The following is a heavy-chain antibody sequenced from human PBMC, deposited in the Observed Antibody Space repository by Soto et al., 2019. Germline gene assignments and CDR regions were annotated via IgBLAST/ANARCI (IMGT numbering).Heavy chain of an antibody. CDR2: INFQGTT. D-gene: IGHD3-3*01. J-gene: IGHJ5*02. CDR3: AGILEGSIRLVEWLSYIPFDP. CDR1: SDSLTGYS. Sequence: PSETLSLTCGVRSDSLTGYSWSWIRQPPGKGREWNGEINFQGTTNNHPSLRSPHSISVDMTKSQISLNMSSVTAAETALYFCAGILEGSIRLVEWLSYIPFDPWGPGTLVTVSS. V-gene: IGHV4-34*04.